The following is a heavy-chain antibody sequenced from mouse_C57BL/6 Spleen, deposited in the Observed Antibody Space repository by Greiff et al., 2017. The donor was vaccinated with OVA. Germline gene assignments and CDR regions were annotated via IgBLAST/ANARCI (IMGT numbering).Heavy chain of an antibody. Sequence: EVKLVESGPELVKPGDSVKISCKASGYSFTGYFMNWVMQSHGKSLEWIGRINPYNGDTFYNQKFKGKATLTVDKSSSTAHMELRSLTSEDSAVYYCARWDYYGSSYYWYFDVWGTGTTVTVSS. CDR2: INPYNGDT. D-gene: IGHD1-1*01. CDR3: ARWDYYGSSYYWYFDV. CDR1: GYSFTGYF. V-gene: IGHV1-20*01. J-gene: IGHJ1*03.